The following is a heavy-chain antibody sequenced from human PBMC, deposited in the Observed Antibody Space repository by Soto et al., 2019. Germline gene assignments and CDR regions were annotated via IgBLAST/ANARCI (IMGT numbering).Heavy chain of an antibody. D-gene: IGHD5-18*01. CDR3: ARGRRIQLWLGDYYYYGMDV. V-gene: IGHV4-34*01. CDR2: INHSGST. Sequence: SETLSLTCAVYGGSFSGYYWSWIRQPPGKGLEWIGEINHSGSTNYNPSLKSRVTISVDTSKNQFSLKLSSVTAADTAVYYCARGRRIQLWLGDYYYYGMDVWGQGTTVTVYS. CDR1: GGSFSGYY. J-gene: IGHJ6*02.